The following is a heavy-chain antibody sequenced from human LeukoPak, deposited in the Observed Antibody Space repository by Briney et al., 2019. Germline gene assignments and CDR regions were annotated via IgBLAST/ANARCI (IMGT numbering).Heavy chain of an antibody. Sequence: LRLSCAASGFTFSSYWMSWIRQPPGKALEWLARIDWDDDKYYSTSLKTRLTISKDTSKNQVVLTMTNMDPVDTATYYCARKEGLSRGLDVWGKGTTVTVSS. CDR3: ARKEGLSRGLDV. V-gene: IGHV2-70*11. J-gene: IGHJ6*04. CDR1: GFTFSSYW. CDR2: IDWDDDK. D-gene: IGHD3-16*02.